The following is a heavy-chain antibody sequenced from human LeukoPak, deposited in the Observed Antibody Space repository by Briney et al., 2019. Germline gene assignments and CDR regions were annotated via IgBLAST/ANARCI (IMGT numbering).Heavy chain of an antibody. V-gene: IGHV3-66*01. CDR3: ARDSSPLPTPDIYYGVDV. CDR1: GFTVSSNY. CDR2: IYSGGST. J-gene: IGHJ6*02. D-gene: IGHD2-15*01. Sequence: GGSLRLSCAASGFTVSSNYMSWVRQAPGKGLEWVSDIYSGGSTYYADSVKGRFTISRDNSKNTLYLQMNSLRAEDTAVYYCARDSSPLPTPDIYYGVDVWGQGTTVTVSS.